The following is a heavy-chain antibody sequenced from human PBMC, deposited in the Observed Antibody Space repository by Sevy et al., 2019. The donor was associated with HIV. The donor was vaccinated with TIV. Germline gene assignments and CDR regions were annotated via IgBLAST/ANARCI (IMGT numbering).Heavy chain of an antibody. D-gene: IGHD1-26*01. J-gene: IGHJ4*02. V-gene: IGHV3-11*06. CDR2: ISSRNTYT. Sequence: GGSLRLSCAASGFTFSDYYMSWIRQAPGMGLEWVSYISSRNTYTNYADSVKGRFTISGDHPKNLLFLKMNSLKAADTAVYYCARVRFDTGNYYFASWGQGTLVTVSS. CDR3: ARVRFDTGNYYFAS. CDR1: GFTFSDYY.